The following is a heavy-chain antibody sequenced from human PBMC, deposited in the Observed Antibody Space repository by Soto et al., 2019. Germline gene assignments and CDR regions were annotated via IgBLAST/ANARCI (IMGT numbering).Heavy chain of an antibody. CDR3: AKGYCSGGSCHTFDY. Sequence: GGSLRLSCAASGFTFSNYAMSWVRQAPGKGLEWVSGISGSGGYTYYADSVKGRFTISRDNPKNTLYLQMNSLGAEDTAIYYCAKGYCSGGSCHTFDYWGQGALVTVYS. CDR2: ISGSGGYT. D-gene: IGHD2-15*01. CDR1: GFTFSNYA. J-gene: IGHJ4*02. V-gene: IGHV3-23*01.